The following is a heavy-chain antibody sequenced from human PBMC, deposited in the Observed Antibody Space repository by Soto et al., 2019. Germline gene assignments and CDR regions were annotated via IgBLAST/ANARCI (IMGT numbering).Heavy chain of an antibody. CDR1: GFAFSSHP. J-gene: IGHJ4*02. CDR2: ITSSSSYI. Sequence: VQLLESGGDLVHPGGSLRLSCAASGFAFSSHPMSWVRQAPERGLEWVASITSSSSYIYYEDSLKGRFTISRDNAKNSLFLQLDSLRAEDTAVYFCVRARSTDSRPDYWGQGTLVTVSS. CDR3: VRARSTDSRPDY. D-gene: IGHD3-22*01. V-gene: IGHV3-21*01.